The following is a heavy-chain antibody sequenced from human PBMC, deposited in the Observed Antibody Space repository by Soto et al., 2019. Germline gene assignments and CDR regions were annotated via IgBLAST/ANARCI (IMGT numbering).Heavy chain of an antibody. J-gene: IGHJ3*02. Sequence: GGSLRLSSTASGFNFSSYAMDWVREAPGKGLEYVSAISSNGGSTYYADSVKGRFTISRDNSKNTLYLQMSSLRAEDTAVYYCVKGDMIVVVITKFTAFDIWGQGTMVTVS. CDR3: VKGDMIVVVITKFTAFDI. CDR1: GFNFSSYA. CDR2: ISSNGGST. V-gene: IGHV3-64D*08. D-gene: IGHD3-22*01.